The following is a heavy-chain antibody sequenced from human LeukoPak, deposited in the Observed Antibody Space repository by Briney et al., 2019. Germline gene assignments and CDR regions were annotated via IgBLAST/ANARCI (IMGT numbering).Heavy chain of an antibody. V-gene: IGHV3-23*01. CDR3: AKAGIVVVTAIPNFQH. CDR1: GFTISSYA. J-gene: IGHJ1*01. D-gene: IGHD2-21*02. CDR2: ISGSGGTT. Sequence: GGSLRLSCAASGFTISSYAMNWVRQAPGKGLEWVSAISGSGGTTYYADSVKGRFTISRDNSKNTLYLQMNSLRAEDTAVYYCAKAGIVVVTAIPNFQHWGQGTLVTVSS.